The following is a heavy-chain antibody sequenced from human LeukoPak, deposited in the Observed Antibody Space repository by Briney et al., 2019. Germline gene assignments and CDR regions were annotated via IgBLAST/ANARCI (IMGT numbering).Heavy chain of an antibody. V-gene: IGHV3-20*01. CDR1: GFAFDDYG. J-gene: IGHJ4*02. CDR2: INWNGGST. CDR3: ARAWRGYYYHFDY. D-gene: IGHD3-22*01. Sequence: PGGSPRLSCAASGFAFDDYGMSWVRQAPGKGLEWVSGINWNGGSTGYADSVKGRFTISRDNAKNSLYLQMNSLRAEDTALYHCARAWRGYYYHFDYWGQGTLVTVSS.